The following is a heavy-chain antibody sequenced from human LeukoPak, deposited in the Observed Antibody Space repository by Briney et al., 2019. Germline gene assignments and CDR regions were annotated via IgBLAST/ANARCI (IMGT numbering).Heavy chain of an antibody. Sequence: GGSLRLSCAASGITVSTNYMSWVRKAPGKGLGWVSIIYSGGATFYADSVKGRFTISRDNAKNSLYLQMNSLRVEDTAVYYCAREGYSGYDSPFDYWGQGTLVTVSS. V-gene: IGHV3-66*01. CDR1: GITVSTNY. CDR2: IYSGGAT. J-gene: IGHJ4*02. D-gene: IGHD5-12*01. CDR3: AREGYSGYDSPFDY.